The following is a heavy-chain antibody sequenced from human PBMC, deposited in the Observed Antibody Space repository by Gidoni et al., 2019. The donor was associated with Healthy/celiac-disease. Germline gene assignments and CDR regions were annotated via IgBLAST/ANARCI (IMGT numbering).Heavy chain of an antibody. CDR2: ISYDGSNK. V-gene: IGHV3-30-3*01. D-gene: IGHD3-16*02. CDR1: GFLFSSLS. J-gene: IGHJ3*02. Sequence: QVQLVESGGGVVQPGRSLSLSCAASGFLFSSLSMHWVRQAPGKGLEWVAVISYDGSNKYYADSVKGRFTISRDNSKNTLYLQMNSLRAEDTAVYYCARDMRIMITFGGVIVDAFDIWGQGTMVTVSS. CDR3: ARDMRIMITFGGVIVDAFDI.